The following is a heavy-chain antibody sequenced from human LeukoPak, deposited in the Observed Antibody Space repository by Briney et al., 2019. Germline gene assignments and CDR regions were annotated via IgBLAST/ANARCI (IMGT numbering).Heavy chain of an antibody. CDR2: IYYSGST. Sequence: KTSETLSLTCSVSGGSIGSTSYYWGWIRQPPGKELEWIGNIYYSGSTYFNPSLKSRVTISVDTSKNQFSLKLSAVAAADTAVYYCASVRRGFGESSKYSSYYYMDVWGIGTTVTISS. D-gene: IGHD3-10*01. J-gene: IGHJ6*03. CDR3: ASVRRGFGESSKYSSYYYMDV. V-gene: IGHV4-39*01. CDR1: GGSIGSTSYY.